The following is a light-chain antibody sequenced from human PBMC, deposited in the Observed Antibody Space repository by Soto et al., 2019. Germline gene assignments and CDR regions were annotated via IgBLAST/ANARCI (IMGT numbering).Light chain of an antibody. J-gene: IGLJ1*01. CDR3: CSYVGATTYV. V-gene: IGLV2-23*01. CDR2: EGI. Sequence: QSALTQPACVSLSPGQSITTSCTGTSSTVGGFNVVSWYQQHPGKAPKVIIYEGIKRPSGISNRFSGPNSGSTASLTISGLQAEDEADYYCCSYVGATTYVFGTGTKVTVL. CDR1: SSTVGGFNV.